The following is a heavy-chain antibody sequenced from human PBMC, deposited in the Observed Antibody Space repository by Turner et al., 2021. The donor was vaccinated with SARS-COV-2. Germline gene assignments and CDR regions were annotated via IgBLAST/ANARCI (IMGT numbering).Heavy chain of an antibody. J-gene: IGHJ4*02. Sequence: EVHMVESGGGLVQPGGSLGLACVASGFTFSSYSMNGVRQAPGKGLEWVSYIDSSSSTIYYADSVKGRYTNYRDNAKNSLYLQVNSLRADDTAVYYFASPFDYWGQGTLVTVSS. CDR2: IDSSSSTI. V-gene: IGHV3-48*01. CDR3: ASPFDY. CDR1: GFTFSSYS.